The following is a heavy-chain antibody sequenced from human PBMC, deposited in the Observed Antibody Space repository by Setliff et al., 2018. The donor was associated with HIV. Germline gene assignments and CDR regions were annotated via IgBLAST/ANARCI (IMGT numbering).Heavy chain of an antibody. J-gene: IGHJ5*02. V-gene: IGHV4-61*01. CDR2: INHSGST. CDR1: GGSISSDNYY. Sequence: SETLSLTCTVSGGSISSDNYYWSWIRQTPGKGLEWIGEINHSGSTNYNPSLKSRVTIFVDTSKNQFSLRLRSVTVADTAVYYCARGPYFYGSGSNYNPKWFDPWSQGTPVTVSS. CDR3: ARGPYFYGSGSNYNPKWFDP. D-gene: IGHD3-10*01.